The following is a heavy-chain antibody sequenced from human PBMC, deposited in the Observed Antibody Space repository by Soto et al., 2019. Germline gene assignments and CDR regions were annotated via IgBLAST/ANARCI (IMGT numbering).Heavy chain of an antibody. V-gene: IGHV3-33*01. J-gene: IGHJ2*01. CDR3: ARDGSGPQVRYFDL. D-gene: IGHD3-3*01. CDR2: IWYDGSKK. CDR1: VFIFRSYG. Sequence: GGSLRLSCAASVFIFRSYGMHLVRQAPGKGLEWVAMIWYDGSKKYYAGSVKGRFTISRDNSKNALFLEVNTLRADDTAVYYCARDGSGPQVRYFDLWGRGTLVTVSS.